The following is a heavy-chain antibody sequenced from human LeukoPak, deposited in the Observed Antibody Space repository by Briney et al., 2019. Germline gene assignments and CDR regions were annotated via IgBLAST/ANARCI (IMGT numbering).Heavy chain of an antibody. V-gene: IGHV3-48*01. CDR3: ARGGCSSTSCRPDY. CDR1: GFTFSSYS. D-gene: IGHD2-2*01. J-gene: IGHJ4*02. CDR2: ISSSSSTI. Sequence: GGSLRLSCAASGFTFSSYSMNWVRQAPGKGLEWVSYISSSSSTIYYADSVKGRFTISRDNAKNSLYLQMNSLRAEDTAVYYRARGGCSSTSCRPDYWGQGTLVTVSS.